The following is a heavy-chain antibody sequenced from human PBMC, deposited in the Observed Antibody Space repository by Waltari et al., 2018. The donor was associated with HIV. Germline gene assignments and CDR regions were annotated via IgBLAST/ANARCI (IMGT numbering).Heavy chain of an antibody. Sequence: QVQLVESGGGVVQPGRSLRLSCAASGFTFITYAMHWVRQAPGKGLGWVAFISNDGSYKHYADSVKGRFTISRDNSKNTLYLQVSSLRADDTAVYYCARGRYYDSSGYLDLWGQGTLVTVSS. J-gene: IGHJ5*02. CDR1: GFTFITYA. D-gene: IGHD3-22*01. CDR2: ISNDGSYK. V-gene: IGHV3-30*15. CDR3: ARGRYYDSSGYLDL.